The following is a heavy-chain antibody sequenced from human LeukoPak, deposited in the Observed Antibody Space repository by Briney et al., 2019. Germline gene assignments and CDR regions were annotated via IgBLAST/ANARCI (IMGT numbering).Heavy chain of an antibody. CDR3: AKDNDYYDSSGTFDY. V-gene: IGHV3-43*02. D-gene: IGHD3-22*01. Sequence: VGSLRLSCAASGFTFDDYAMHWVRQAPGKGLEWVSLISGDGGSTYYADSVKGRFTISRDNSKNSLYLQMNSLRTEDTALYYCAKDNDYYDSSGTFDYWGQGTLVTVSS. CDR1: GFTFDDYA. CDR2: ISGDGGST. J-gene: IGHJ4*02.